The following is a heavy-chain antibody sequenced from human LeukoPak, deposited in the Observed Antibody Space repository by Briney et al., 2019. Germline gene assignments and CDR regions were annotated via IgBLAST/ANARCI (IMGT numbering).Heavy chain of an antibody. D-gene: IGHD6-19*01. J-gene: IGHJ5*02. Sequence: GGSLRLSCAASGFTFSSYAMSWVRQAPGKGLEWVSAISGSGGSTYYADPVKGRFTISRDNSKNTLYLQMNSLRAEDTAVYYCAKDRVAVAEVDWFDPWGQGTLVTVSS. V-gene: IGHV3-23*01. CDR1: GFTFSSYA. CDR3: AKDRVAVAEVDWFDP. CDR2: ISGSGGST.